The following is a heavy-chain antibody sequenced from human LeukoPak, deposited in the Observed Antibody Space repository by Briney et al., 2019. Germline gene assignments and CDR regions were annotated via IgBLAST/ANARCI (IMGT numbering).Heavy chain of an antibody. CDR2: IYYSGST. CDR3: ARGTPALYSYGSDAFDI. V-gene: IGHV4-59*01. Sequence: SETLSLTCTVSDGSISSYYWSWIRQPPGKGLEWIGYIYYSGSTNYNPSLKSRVTISVDTSKNQFSLKLSSVTAADTAVYYCARGTPALYSYGSDAFDIWGQGTMVTVSS. CDR1: DGSISSYY. J-gene: IGHJ3*02. D-gene: IGHD5-18*01.